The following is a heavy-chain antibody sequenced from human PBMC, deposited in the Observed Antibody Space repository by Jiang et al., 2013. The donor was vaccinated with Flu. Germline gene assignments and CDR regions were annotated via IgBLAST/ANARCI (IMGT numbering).Heavy chain of an antibody. V-gene: IGHV4-34*01. J-gene: IGHJ4*02. Sequence: INHSGSTNYNPSLKSRVTISVDTSKNQFSLKLSSVTAADTAVYYCARGGVGIGDIVVVPAAIHTPYYFDYWGQGTLVTVSS. CDR2: INHSGST. D-gene: IGHD2-2*01. CDR3: ARGGVGIGDIVVVPAAIHTPYYFDY.